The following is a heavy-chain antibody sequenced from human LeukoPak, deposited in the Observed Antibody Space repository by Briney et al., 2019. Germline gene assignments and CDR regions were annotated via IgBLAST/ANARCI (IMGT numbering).Heavy chain of an antibody. Sequence: GGSLRLSCAASGFTVSNDYMPWVRQDPGKGLEGVSLIYANGTTFYTDSVKGRFTMSRDNFKNTLYLQMNSLRTEETALYYCARDRAGAQNWVALVLWGQGTLVTVS. V-gene: IGHV3-66*03. CDR1: GFTVSNDY. CDR3: ARDRAGAQNWVALVL. CDR2: IYANGTT. J-gene: IGHJ4*02. D-gene: IGHD7-27*01.